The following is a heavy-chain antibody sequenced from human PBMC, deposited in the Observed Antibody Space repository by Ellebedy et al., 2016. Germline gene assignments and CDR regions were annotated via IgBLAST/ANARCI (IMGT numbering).Heavy chain of an antibody. CDR1: GFTVSSTY. J-gene: IGHJ6*02. Sequence: GESLKISXAASGFTVSSTYMTWVRQAPGTGLEWVSVMYSGGDTYYADSVKGRFTISRDNSKNTVYLQLNSLRAEDTAVFFCARCRPAYSSGWYVGGHLGGMDVWGQGTTVTVSS. D-gene: IGHD6-19*01. V-gene: IGHV3-53*01. CDR3: ARCRPAYSSGWYVGGHLGGMDV. CDR2: MYSGGDT.